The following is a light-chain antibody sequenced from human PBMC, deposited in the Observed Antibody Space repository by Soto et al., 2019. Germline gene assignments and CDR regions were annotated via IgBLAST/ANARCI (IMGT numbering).Light chain of an antibody. J-gene: IGLJ2*01. CDR2: EVN. Sequence: QSALTQPASVSGSPGQSITVSCTGTSSDVGSYNYVSWYQQHPDKAPQLIIYEVNNRPSGVSDRFSGSKSGNTASLTISGLQAEDEADYYCSSYTSDTTAIFGGGTKVTVL. CDR1: SSDVGSYNY. CDR3: SSYTSDTTAI. V-gene: IGLV2-14*01.